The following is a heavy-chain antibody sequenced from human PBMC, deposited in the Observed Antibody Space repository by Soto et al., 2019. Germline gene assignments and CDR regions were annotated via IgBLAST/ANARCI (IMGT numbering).Heavy chain of an antibody. V-gene: IGHV3-7*01. CDR3: AGENVAVPAYF. J-gene: IGHJ4*02. D-gene: IGHD6-19*01. Sequence: GGSLRLSCAASEFAFSNYVVHWVRQAPGKGLEWVANIKQDESGTYYVDSVRGRFTISRDNAKNSVYLQMNSLRVDDTAVYFCAGENVAVPAYFWGQGTLVTVS. CDR2: IKQDESGT. CDR1: EFAFSNYV.